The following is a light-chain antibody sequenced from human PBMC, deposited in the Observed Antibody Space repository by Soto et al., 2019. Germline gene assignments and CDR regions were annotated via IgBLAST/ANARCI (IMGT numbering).Light chain of an antibody. Sequence: DIQMTQSPSSLSASVGDRVTITCQASQDISNRLNWYQQKPGKAPKLLINDASNLEAGVPSRFSGSGSGTDFTFTISSLQPEDIATYYCQQYVNLVTFGGGTELEIK. V-gene: IGKV1-33*01. CDR2: DAS. CDR1: QDISNR. J-gene: IGKJ4*01. CDR3: QQYVNLVT.